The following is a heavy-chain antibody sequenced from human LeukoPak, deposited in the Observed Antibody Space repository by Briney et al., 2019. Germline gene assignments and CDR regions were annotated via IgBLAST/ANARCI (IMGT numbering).Heavy chain of an antibody. CDR1: GGSISSSSYY. CDR2: IYYSGST. CDR3: AREGGYSSGWYLAYYFDY. J-gene: IGHJ4*02. V-gene: IGHV4-39*07. Sequence: SETLSLTCTVSGGSISSSSYYWGWICQPPGKGLEWIGSIYYSGSTYYNPSLKSRVTISVDTSKNQFSLKLSSVTAADTAVYYCAREGGYSSGWYLAYYFDYWGQGTLVTVSS. D-gene: IGHD6-19*01.